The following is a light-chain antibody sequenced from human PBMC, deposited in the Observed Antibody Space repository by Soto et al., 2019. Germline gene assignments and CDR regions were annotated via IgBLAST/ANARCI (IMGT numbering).Light chain of an antibody. CDR2: GAS. CDR1: QSVDSNY. V-gene: IGKV3-20*01. CDR3: QQYGTPRSVT. Sequence: EIFLTQYPGTLSLSPGEEATLSCGAGQSVDSNYLAWYQQKPCQTPRLIIYGASGKADGIPHRFSGSGFATDFTLPISKVEPEDFAAYYCQQYGTPRSVTFGHGTRLEIK. J-gene: IGKJ5*01.